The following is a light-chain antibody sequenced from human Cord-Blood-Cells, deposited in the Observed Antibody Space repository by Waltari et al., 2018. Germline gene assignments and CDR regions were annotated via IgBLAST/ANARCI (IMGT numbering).Light chain of an antibody. J-gene: IGKJ3*01. Sequence: DIVMTQSPDSLAVSLGERATINCTSSQRVLYSSNNKNYLAWYQQKPGQPPKLLIYWASTRESGVPDRFSGSGSGTDFTLTISSLQAEDVAVYYCQQYYSTLFTFGPGTKVDIK. CDR2: WAS. CDR3: QQYYSTLFT. V-gene: IGKV4-1*01. CDR1: QRVLYSSNNKNY.